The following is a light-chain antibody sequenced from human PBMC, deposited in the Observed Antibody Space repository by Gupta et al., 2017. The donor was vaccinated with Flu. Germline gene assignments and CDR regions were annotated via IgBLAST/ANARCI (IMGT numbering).Light chain of an antibody. CDR3: MQALQAIT. CDR2: LGS. V-gene: IGKV2-28*01. J-gene: IGKJ5*01. Sequence: IVMTQSPLSLPVTPGEPASISCRSSQSLLHSDGYYYLDWYLQKPGQSPHLLIYLGSNRASGVPDRFSGSGSGTDFTLKISRVEAEDVGVYYCMQALQAITFGQGTRLEIK. CDR1: QSLLHSDGYYY.